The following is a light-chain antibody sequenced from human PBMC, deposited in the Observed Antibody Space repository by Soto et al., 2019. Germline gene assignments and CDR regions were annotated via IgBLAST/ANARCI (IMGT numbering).Light chain of an antibody. CDR3: AAWDDSLSGPV. V-gene: IGLV1-47*01. Sequence: QSVLTQPPSASGTPGQRVTISCSGSSSNIGSNYVYWYQQLPGTAPKLLIYRNNQRPSGVPDRFSGSKSGTSASLAISGLRSADEADYYCAAWDDSLSGPVFGGGTK. CDR1: SSNIGSNY. CDR2: RNN. J-gene: IGLJ2*01.